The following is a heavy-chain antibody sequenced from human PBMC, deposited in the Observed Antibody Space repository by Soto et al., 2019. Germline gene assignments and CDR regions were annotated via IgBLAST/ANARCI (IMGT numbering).Heavy chain of an antibody. D-gene: IGHD6-13*01. J-gene: IGHJ4*02. CDR3: ARGDSWYGLYYFDY. Sequence: PSETLSLTCTVSGGSISSYYWSWIRQPPGKGLEWIGYIYYSGSTNYNPSLKSRVTISVDTSKNQFSLKLSSVTAADTAVYYCARGDSWYGLYYFDYWGQGTLVTVSS. CDR2: IYYSGST. V-gene: IGHV4-59*01. CDR1: GGSISSYY.